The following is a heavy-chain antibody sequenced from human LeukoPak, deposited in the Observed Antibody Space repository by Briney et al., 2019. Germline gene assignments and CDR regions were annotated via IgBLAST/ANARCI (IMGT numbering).Heavy chain of an antibody. J-gene: IGHJ5*02. Sequence: GDSLKISCKASGYTFTTYCIAWVRQMPGKGLEWMGMICLGDSDIRYSPSFQGQVTISADKTISTAYLQWSSLKASDTAMYYCARRGANWFDPWGQGTLVTVSS. D-gene: IGHD3-16*01. CDR1: GYTFTTYC. V-gene: IGHV5-51*01. CDR3: ARRGANWFDP. CDR2: ICLGDSDI.